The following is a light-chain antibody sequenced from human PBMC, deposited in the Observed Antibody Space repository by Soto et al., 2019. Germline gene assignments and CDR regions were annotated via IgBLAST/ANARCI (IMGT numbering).Light chain of an antibody. J-gene: IGKJ5*01. CDR3: QQYKSYSIT. V-gene: IGKV1-5*01. Sequence: DIQMTQSPSILSASVGDRVTITCRSSQTITNWLAWYQQKPGKAPRLLIYDASSLESWVPSRFSGSGSGTEFTLTISSLQSEDFATYYCQQYKSYSITFGQGTRLEI. CDR2: DAS. CDR1: QTITNW.